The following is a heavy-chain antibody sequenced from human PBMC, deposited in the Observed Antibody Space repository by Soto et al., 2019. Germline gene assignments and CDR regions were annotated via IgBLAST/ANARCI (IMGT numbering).Heavy chain of an antibody. Sequence: QLQLQESGPGLVKPSETLSLTCTVSGGSISSSSYYWGWIRQPPGKGLEWIGSIYYSGSTYYNPSLKSRVTISVDTSKNQFSLKLSSVTAADTAVYYCASVPVVVITRYFDLWGRGTLVTVSS. J-gene: IGHJ2*01. CDR1: GGSISSSSYY. V-gene: IGHV4-39*01. CDR2: IYYSGST. D-gene: IGHD3-22*01. CDR3: ASVPVVVITRYFDL.